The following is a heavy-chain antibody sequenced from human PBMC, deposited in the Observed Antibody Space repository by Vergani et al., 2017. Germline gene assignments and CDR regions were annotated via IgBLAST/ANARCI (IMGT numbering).Heavy chain of an antibody. J-gene: IGHJ2*01. CDR1: EFTFSNYA. Sequence: EVQLLESGGGLVQPGGSLRLTCAASEFTFSNYAMNWVRQAPGKGLEWVSGISGNGVSAYYTDSVKGRFTISRDNSKNSLSLQMSGLRVEDTAVYFCVRLPRGPWNFDLWASGTLITVSS. CDR3: VRLPRGPWNFDL. CDR2: ISGNGVSA. V-gene: IGHV3-23*01.